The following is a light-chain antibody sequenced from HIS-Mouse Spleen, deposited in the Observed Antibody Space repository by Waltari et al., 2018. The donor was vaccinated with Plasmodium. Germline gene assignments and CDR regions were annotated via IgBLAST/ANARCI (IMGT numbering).Light chain of an antibody. V-gene: IGLV1-40*01. Sequence: QSVLTQPPSVSGAPGQRVTIPCTGSRSHIGAGYDVHWYQQLPGTAPKLLISGNSNRPSGVPDRFSGSKSGTSASLAITGLQAEDEADYYCQSYDSSLSGSVFGGGTKLTVL. CDR3: QSYDSSLSGSV. CDR2: GNS. CDR1: RSHIGAGYD. J-gene: IGLJ2*01.